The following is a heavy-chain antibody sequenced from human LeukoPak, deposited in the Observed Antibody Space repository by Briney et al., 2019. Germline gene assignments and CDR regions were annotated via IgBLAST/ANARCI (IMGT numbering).Heavy chain of an antibody. CDR1: GGSISSYY. V-gene: IGHV4-59*01. CDR2: IYYSGST. D-gene: IGHD3-22*01. J-gene: IGHJ3*02. Sequence: PSETLSLTCTVSGGSISSYYWSWIRQPPGKGLEWIGYIYYSGSTNYNPSLKSRVTISVDTSKNQFSLKLSSVTAADTAVYYCARVNIGDYYDRFWGAFDIWGQGTMVTVSS. CDR3: ARVNIGDYYDRFWGAFDI.